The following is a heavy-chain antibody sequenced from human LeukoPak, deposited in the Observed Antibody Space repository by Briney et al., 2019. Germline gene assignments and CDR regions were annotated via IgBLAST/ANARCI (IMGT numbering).Heavy chain of an antibody. V-gene: IGHV1-69*06. J-gene: IGHJ4*02. CDR3: AVVGATKHGSVDY. CDR1: GGTFSSHA. Sequence: SVKVSCKASGGTFSSHAISWVRQAPGQGLEWMGGIIPIFGTANYAQKFQGRVTITADKSTSTAYMELSSLRSEDTAVYYCAVVGATKHGSVDYWGQGTLVTVSS. D-gene: IGHD1-26*01. CDR2: IIPIFGTA.